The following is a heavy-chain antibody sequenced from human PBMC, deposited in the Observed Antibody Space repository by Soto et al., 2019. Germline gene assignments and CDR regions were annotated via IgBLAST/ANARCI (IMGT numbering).Heavy chain of an antibody. CDR2: IIPIFGTA. D-gene: IGHD3-10*01. V-gene: IGHV1-69*13. CDR3: ARTYGSGKFSAFDI. Sequence: GASVKVSCKASGGTFSSYAISWVRQAPGQGLEWMGGIIPIFGTANYAQKFQGRVTITADESTSTAYMELSSLRSEDTAVYYCARTYGSGKFSAFDIWGQGTMVTVSS. J-gene: IGHJ3*02. CDR1: GGTFSSYA.